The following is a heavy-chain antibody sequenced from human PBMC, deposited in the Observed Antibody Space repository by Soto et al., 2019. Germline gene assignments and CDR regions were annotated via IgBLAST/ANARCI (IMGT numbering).Heavy chain of an antibody. CDR3: ARDGRYCSGGSCYSKTNWFDP. J-gene: IGHJ5*02. V-gene: IGHV4-31*03. CDR1: CGSISSGGYY. D-gene: IGHD2-15*01. Sequence: SETLSLTCTVSCGSISSGGYYWSWIRQHPGKGLEWIGYIYYSGSTYYNPSLKSRVTISVDTSKNQFSLKLSSVTAADTAVYYCARDGRYCSGGSCYSKTNWFDPWGQGTLVTVSS. CDR2: IYYSGST.